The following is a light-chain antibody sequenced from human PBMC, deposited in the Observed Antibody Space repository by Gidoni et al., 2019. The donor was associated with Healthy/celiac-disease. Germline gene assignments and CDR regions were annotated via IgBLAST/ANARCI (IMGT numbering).Light chain of an antibody. CDR2: SAS. Sequence: DIQMTQSPSSLSASVGDRVTITCRPSQSISIYLNWYHQKPGKAPKLLIYSASSLQSGVPSRFSGSGSGTAFTLPISSLQPEDFATYYCQQSYSAPNTFGQGTRLEIK. V-gene: IGKV1-39*01. CDR1: QSISIY. J-gene: IGKJ2*01. CDR3: QQSYSAPNT.